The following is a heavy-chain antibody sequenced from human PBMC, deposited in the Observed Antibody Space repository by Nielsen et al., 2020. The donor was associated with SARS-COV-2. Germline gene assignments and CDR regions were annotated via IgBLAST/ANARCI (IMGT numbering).Heavy chain of an antibody. CDR2: INHTRRP. Sequence: SETLSLTCAVYGGSFSDYYWNWIRQPPGKGLEWIGEINHTRRPNYNPSLKSRVTMSVDTSKNQFSLNLNFVTAADTGVYYCVRGRTGHSFGLGLDPWGQGTLVTVSS. V-gene: IGHV4-34*01. J-gene: IGHJ5*02. CDR3: VRGRTGHSFGLGLDP. CDR1: GGSFSDYY. D-gene: IGHD5-18*01.